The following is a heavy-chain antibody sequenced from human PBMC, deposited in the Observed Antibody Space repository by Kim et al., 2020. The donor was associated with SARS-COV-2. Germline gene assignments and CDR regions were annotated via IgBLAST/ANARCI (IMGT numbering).Heavy chain of an antibody. D-gene: IGHD1-26*01. CDR3: ARPPTYIVGATFAFDI. J-gene: IGHJ3*02. Sequence: GESLKISCKGSGYSFTSYWIGWVRQMPGKGLEWMGIIYPGDSDTRYSPSFQGQVTISADKSISTAYLQWSSLKASDTAMYYCARPPTYIVGATFAFDIWGQGTMVTVSS. CDR1: GYSFTSYW. CDR2: IYPGDSDT. V-gene: IGHV5-51*01.